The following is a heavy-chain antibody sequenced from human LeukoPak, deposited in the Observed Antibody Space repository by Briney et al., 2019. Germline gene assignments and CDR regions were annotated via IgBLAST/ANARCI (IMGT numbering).Heavy chain of an antibody. D-gene: IGHD6-19*01. Sequence: GGSLRLSCAASGFTVSSSYMNWVRQAPGKGLEWVSVIYNDDRANYADSVKGRFTISRDNSKNTLYLQMNNLRAEDTAVYYCTSSTRWLDFDCWGQGTLVTVSS. CDR3: TSSTRWLDFDC. CDR2: IYNDDRA. J-gene: IGHJ4*02. CDR1: GFTVSSSY. V-gene: IGHV3-53*01.